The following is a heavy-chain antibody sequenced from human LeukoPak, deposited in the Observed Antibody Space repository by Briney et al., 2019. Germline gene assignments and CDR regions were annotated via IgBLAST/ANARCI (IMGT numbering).Heavy chain of an antibody. CDR1: GFTFSSYS. D-gene: IGHD5-18*01. CDR2: ISSSSSSI. Sequence: GGSLRLSCAASGFTFSSYSMNWVCQAPGKGLEWVSSISSSSSSIYYADSVKGRFTISRDNAKNSLYLQMNSLRAEDTAVYYCARASGDIVETATMGSYWGQGTLVTVSS. CDR3: ARASGDIVETATMGSY. J-gene: IGHJ4*02. V-gene: IGHV3-21*01.